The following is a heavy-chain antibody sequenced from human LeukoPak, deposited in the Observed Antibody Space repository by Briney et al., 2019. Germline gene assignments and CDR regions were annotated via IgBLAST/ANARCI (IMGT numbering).Heavy chain of an antibody. J-gene: IGHJ4*02. Sequence: SETLSLTCTVSGGSISSYYWSWIRRPPGKGLEWIGYIYYSGSTNYNPSLKSRVTISVDTSKNQFSLKLSSVTAADTAVYYCARGHKYYDFWSGYYTGMEYWGQGTLVTVSS. CDR2: IYYSGST. V-gene: IGHV4-59*12. CDR3: ARGHKYYDFWSGYYTGMEY. D-gene: IGHD3-3*01. CDR1: GGSISSYY.